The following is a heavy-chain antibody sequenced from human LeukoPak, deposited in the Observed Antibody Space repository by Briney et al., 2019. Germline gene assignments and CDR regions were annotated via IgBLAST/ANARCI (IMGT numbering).Heavy chain of an antibody. Sequence: ALRLSCAASGFTFDDYAMHWVRQAPGKGLEWVSGISWNSGSIGYADSVKGRFTISRDNAKNSLYLQMNSLRAEDTALYYCAKDRGGASITMVRGVSYYYYYGMDVWGQGTTVTVSS. D-gene: IGHD3-10*01. CDR2: ISWNSGSI. J-gene: IGHJ6*02. CDR1: GFTFDDYA. V-gene: IGHV3-9*01. CDR3: AKDRGGASITMVRGVSYYYYYGMDV.